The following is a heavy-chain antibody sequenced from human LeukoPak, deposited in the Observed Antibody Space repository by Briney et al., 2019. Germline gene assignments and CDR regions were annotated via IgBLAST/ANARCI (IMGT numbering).Heavy chain of an antibody. CDR2: IYYIGST. J-gene: IGHJ6*03. V-gene: IGHV4-59*08. CDR1: GFSISSYY. Sequence: PSETLSLTCTVSGFSISSYYMSWIRQPPGKGLEWIGYIYYIGSTNYNPSLKSRVTISVDTSKNQFSLKLSSVTAADTAVYYCARLFVGAYYYYMDVWGKGTTVTVSS. D-gene: IGHD2-21*01. CDR3: ARLFVGAYYYYMDV.